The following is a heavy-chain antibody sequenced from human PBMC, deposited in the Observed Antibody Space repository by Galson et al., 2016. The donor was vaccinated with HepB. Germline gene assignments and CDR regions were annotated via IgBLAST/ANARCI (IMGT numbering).Heavy chain of an antibody. J-gene: IGHJ5*02. CDR2: ISADESKK. D-gene: IGHD3-3*01. Sequence: SLRLSCAASRINFSGFPMHWVRQAPGKGLEWVAVISADESKKLYADSVMGRFTVSRDNSKNTLSLQMNSLRAEDTAVYYCAKGVHYDFWSGYTNWFDPWGQGTLVTVSS. CDR3: AKGVHYDFWSGYTNWFDP. CDR1: RINFSGFP. V-gene: IGHV3-30*04.